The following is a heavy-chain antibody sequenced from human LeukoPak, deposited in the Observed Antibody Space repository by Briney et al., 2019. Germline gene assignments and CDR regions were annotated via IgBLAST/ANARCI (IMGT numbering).Heavy chain of an antibody. CDR1: GGSISSGDYY. Sequence: SQTLSLTCTVSGGSISSGDYYWGWIRQPPGKGLEWIGYIYYSGSTYYNPSLKSRVTISVDTSKNQFSLKLSSVTAADTAVYYCAGRLAYCGGDCSQDYWGQGTLVTVSS. V-gene: IGHV4-30-4*01. D-gene: IGHD2-21*02. CDR3: AGRLAYCGGDCSQDY. J-gene: IGHJ4*02. CDR2: IYYSGST.